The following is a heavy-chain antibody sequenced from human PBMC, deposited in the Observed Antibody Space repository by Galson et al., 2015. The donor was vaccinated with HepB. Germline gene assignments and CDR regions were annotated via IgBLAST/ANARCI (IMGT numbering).Heavy chain of an antibody. Sequence: SLRLSCAASGFTFSSYSMNWVRQAPGKGLEWVSSISSSSSYIYYADSVKGRFTISRDNAKNSLYLQMNSLRAEDTAVYYCAARLYYDILTPLRAFDIWGQGTMVTVSS. CDR2: ISSSSSYI. CDR1: GFTFSSYS. J-gene: IGHJ3*02. V-gene: IGHV3-21*01. CDR3: AARLYYDILTPLRAFDI. D-gene: IGHD3-9*01.